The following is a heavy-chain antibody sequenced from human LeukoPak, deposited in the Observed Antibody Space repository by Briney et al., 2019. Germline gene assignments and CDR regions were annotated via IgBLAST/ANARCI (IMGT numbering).Heavy chain of an antibody. J-gene: IGHJ4*02. CDR1: GGSISSYY. Sequence: SETLSLTCTVSGGSISSYYWSWIRQTPGKGLEWIGYIYYSGSTNYNPSLKSRVTISVDTSKNQFSLKLSSVTAADTAVYYCARVSYYYDTSGYQYYFDCWGQGTLVTVSS. D-gene: IGHD3-22*01. CDR3: ARVSYYYDTSGYQYYFDC. V-gene: IGHV4-59*08. CDR2: IYYSGST.